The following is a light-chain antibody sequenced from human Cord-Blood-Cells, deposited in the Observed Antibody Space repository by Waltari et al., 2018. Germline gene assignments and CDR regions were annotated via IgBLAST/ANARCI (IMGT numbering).Light chain of an antibody. CDR2: DVS. CDR3: SSYTSSSTLGV. V-gene: IGLV2-14*01. J-gene: IGLJ1*01. CDR1: SSDVGGYNY. Sequence: QSALTQPASVSGSPGQSITISCTGTSSDVGGYNYVSWYQQHPGKAPKLMIYDVSNRRSWVSNRFSGSKSGNTASLTISGLQAEDEADYYCSSYTSSSTLGVFGTGTKVTVL.